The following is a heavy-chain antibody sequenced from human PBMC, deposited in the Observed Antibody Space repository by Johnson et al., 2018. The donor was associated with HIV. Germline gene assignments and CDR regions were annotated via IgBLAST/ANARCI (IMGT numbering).Heavy chain of an antibody. CDR2: IYSGGST. CDR3: ARTRGYSYGLYAFDI. V-gene: IGHV3-66*01. CDR1: GFTVSSNY. Sequence: VQLVESGGGLIQPGGSLRLSCAASGFTVSSNYMSWVRQAPGKGLEWVSVIYSGGSTYYADSVKGRFTISRDNSKNTLYLQMNSLRAEDTAVYYCARTRGYSYGLYAFDIWGQGTMVTVSS. J-gene: IGHJ3*02. D-gene: IGHD5-18*01.